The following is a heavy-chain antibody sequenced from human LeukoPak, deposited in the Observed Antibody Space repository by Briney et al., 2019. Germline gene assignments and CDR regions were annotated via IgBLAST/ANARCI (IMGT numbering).Heavy chain of an antibody. V-gene: IGHV3-23*01. D-gene: IGHD3-22*01. J-gene: IGHJ4*02. CDR1: GFTFSSYA. Sequence: GGSLRLSYAASGFTFSSYAMSWVRQAPGKGLEWVSAISGSGGSTYYADSVKGRFTISRDNSKNTLYLQMNSLRAEDTAVYYCALRITMIVVVRKWGQGTLVTVSS. CDR2: ISGSGGST. CDR3: ALRITMIVVVRK.